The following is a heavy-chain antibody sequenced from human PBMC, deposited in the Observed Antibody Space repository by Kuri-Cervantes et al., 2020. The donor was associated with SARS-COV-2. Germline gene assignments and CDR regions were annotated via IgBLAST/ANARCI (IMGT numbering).Heavy chain of an antibody. CDR2: MNPNSGNT. CDR1: ASTFTSYD. D-gene: IGHD3-3*01. V-gene: IGHV1-8*01. CDR3: ARDGRITIFGVVPFPTGEYGMDV. J-gene: IGHJ6*02. Sequence: ASVQVSCKASASTFTSYDINWVRHATAQGLEWMGWMNPNSGNTGYAQKFQGRVTMTRNTSISRAYMELSSMRSADTAVYYCARDGRITIFGVVPFPTGEYGMDVWGQGTTVTVSS.